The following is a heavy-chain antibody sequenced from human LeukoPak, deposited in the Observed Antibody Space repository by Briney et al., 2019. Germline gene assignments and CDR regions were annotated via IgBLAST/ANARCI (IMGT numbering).Heavy chain of an antibody. V-gene: IGHV1-69*13. D-gene: IGHD6-13*01. CDR1: GHTFVSYG. Sequence: SVKVSCKASGHTFVSYGISWVRQAPGQGLEWMGGIIPIFGTANYAQKFQGRVTITADESTSTAYMELSSLRSEDTAVYYCARVAAAAAGDWGQGTLVTVSA. CDR2: IIPIFGTA. CDR3: ARVAAAAAGD. J-gene: IGHJ4*02.